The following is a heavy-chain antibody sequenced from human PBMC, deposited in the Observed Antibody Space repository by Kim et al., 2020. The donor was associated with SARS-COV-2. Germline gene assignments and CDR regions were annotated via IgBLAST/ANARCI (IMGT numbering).Heavy chain of an antibody. D-gene: IGHD5-12*01. V-gene: IGHV1-69*13. CDR1: GGTFSSYA. Sequence: SVKVSCKASGGTFSSYAISWVRQAPGQGLEWMGGIIPIFGTANYAQKFQGRVTITADESTSTAYMELSSLRSEDTAVYYCARNRDGYNYGRSMDQQYFDYWGQGTLVTVSS. J-gene: IGHJ4*02. CDR2: IIPIFGTA. CDR3: ARNRDGYNYGRSMDQQYFDY.